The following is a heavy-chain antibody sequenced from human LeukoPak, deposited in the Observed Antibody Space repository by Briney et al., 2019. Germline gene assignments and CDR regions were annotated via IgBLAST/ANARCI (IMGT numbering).Heavy chain of an antibody. CDR3: VRAPITMVRGVIIGHGLDV. CDR1: GFTFSSYW. CDR2: INSDGSST. J-gene: IGHJ6*02. V-gene: IGHV3-74*01. Sequence: GGSLRLSCAASGFTFSSYWMHWVRQAPGKGLVWVSRINSDGSSTSYADSVKGRFTISRDNAKNTLYLQMNSLRAEDTAVYYCVRAPITMVRGVIIGHGLDVWGQGTTVTVSS. D-gene: IGHD3-10*01.